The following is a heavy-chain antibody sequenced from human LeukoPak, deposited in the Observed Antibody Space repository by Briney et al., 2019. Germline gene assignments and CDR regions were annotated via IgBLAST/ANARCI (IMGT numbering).Heavy chain of an antibody. CDR2: INHSGST. V-gene: IGHV4-34*01. CDR1: GGSFSGYY. D-gene: IGHD3-16*01. J-gene: IGHJ4*02. Sequence: PSETLSLTCAVYGGSFSGYYWNWIRQPPGEGLEWIGEINHSGSTNYNPSLKSRVTISVDTSKNQFSLKLSSVTAADTAVYYCARSPPPGATAYGVVDYWGQGTLVTVSS. CDR3: ARSPPPGATAYGVVDY.